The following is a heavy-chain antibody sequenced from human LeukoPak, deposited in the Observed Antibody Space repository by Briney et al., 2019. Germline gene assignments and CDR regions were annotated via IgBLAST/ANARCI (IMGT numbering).Heavy chain of an antibody. CDR1: GFTFSSYS. CDR2: ICSSSSYI. CDR3: AKVKEAPYYFDY. V-gene: IGHV3-21*01. Sequence: GGSLRLSCAASGFTFSSYSMNWVRQAPGKGLEWVSSICSSSSYIYYADSVKGRFTISRDNAKNSLYLQMNSLRAEDKAVYYFAKVKEAPYYFDYWGQGTLVNVSS. J-gene: IGHJ4*02.